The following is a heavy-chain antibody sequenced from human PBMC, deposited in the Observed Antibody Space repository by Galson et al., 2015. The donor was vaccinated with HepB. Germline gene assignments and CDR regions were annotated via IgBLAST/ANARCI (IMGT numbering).Heavy chain of an antibody. J-gene: IGHJ6*03. D-gene: IGHD3-9*01. CDR2: IDWDDDK. CDR3: ARMIFRQDYYYYMDV. V-gene: IGHV2-70*11. Sequence: PALVTPPQTLTLTCTFSGFSLRTSGMCVSWIRQPPGKALEWLARIDWDDDKYYSTSLKTRLTISKDTSKNQVVLTMTNMDPVDTATYYCARMIFRQDYYYYMDVWGKGTTVTVSS. CDR1: GFSLRTSGMC.